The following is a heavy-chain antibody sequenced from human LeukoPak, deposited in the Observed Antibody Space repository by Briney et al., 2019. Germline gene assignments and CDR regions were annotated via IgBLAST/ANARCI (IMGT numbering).Heavy chain of an antibody. J-gene: IGHJ4*02. CDR1: GGSISSSSYY. D-gene: IGHD6-19*01. V-gene: IGHV4-39*01. Sequence: SETLSLTCTVSGGSISSSSYYWGWIRQPPGKGLEWIGSICYSGSTYYNPSLKSRVTISVDTSKNQFSLKLSSVTAADTAVYYCARYGEQWLVFDYWGQGTLVTVSS. CDR3: ARYGEQWLVFDY. CDR2: ICYSGST.